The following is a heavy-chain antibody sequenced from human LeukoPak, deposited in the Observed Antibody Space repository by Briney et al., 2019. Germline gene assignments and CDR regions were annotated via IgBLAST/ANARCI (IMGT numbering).Heavy chain of an antibody. CDR3: ARRGGQNYGDYLLYYYYMDV. Sequence: GASVKVSCTASGYTFSSYGISWVRQAPGQGLEWMGWISAYNGDTHYAQKFQGRVTMTTDTSTSTAYMELRSLRSDDTARCYCARRGGQNYGDYLLYYYYMDVWGKGTTVTVSS. CDR2: ISAYNGDT. CDR1: GYTFSSYG. V-gene: IGHV1-18*01. J-gene: IGHJ6*03. D-gene: IGHD4-17*01.